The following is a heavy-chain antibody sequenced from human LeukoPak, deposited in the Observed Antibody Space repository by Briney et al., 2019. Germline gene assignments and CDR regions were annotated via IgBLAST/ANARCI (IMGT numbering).Heavy chain of an antibody. CDR2: ICHGGNT. D-gene: IGHD2-8*01. CDR1: GYSISSGYC. CDR3: ARGYCTNAVCSLGPTQA. V-gene: IGHV4-38-2*02. J-gene: IGHJ4*02. Sequence: SETLSLTCTVSGYSISSGYCWGWIRQSPGKGLEWIGNICHGGNTYYKPSLKSRVTISEDTSKNQFSLKLTSVTAADTAVYYCARGYCTNAVCSLGPTQAWGQGTLVTVSS.